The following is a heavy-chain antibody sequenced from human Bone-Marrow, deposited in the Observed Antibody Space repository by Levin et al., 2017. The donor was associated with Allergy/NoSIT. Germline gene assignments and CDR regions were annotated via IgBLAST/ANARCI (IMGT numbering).Heavy chain of an antibody. CDR3: ARDLTASGSLDY. V-gene: IGHV3-7*03. CDR2: INQDGSIK. Sequence: SCAASGFTLNSYWMNWVRQAPGKGLEWVANINQDGSIKNYVDSVKGRFIISRDDAKNSLFLQMNSLRAEDTAVFFCARDLTASGSLDYWGQGTLVTVSS. D-gene: IGHD3-10*01. CDR1: GFTLNSYW. J-gene: IGHJ4*02.